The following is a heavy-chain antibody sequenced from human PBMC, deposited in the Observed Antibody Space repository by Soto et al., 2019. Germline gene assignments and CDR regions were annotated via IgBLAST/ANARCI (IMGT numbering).Heavy chain of an antibody. CDR1: GYTFTSYT. CDR3: ARGFPGDY. Sequence: QVHLVQSGAEEKKPGASVKVSCKASGYTFTSYTIQWVRQAPGQRLEWMGWVNAANGDTRYSHKFQDRVTITRDTSSSTAYMELSSLRSEDTALYYCARGFPGDYWGQGTLVTVSS. CDR2: VNAANGDT. J-gene: IGHJ4*02. V-gene: IGHV1-3*05. D-gene: IGHD3-10*01.